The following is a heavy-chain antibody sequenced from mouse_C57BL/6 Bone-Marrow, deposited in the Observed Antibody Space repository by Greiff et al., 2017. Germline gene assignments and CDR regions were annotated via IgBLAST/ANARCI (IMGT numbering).Heavy chain of an antibody. Sequence: EVKVVESGGGLVQSGRSLRLSCATSGFTFSDFYMEWVRQAPGKGLEWIAASRNKANDYTTEYSASVKGRFIVSRDTSQSILYLQMNALRAEDTASYYCARARYYVSLFDYWGQGTTLTVSS. CDR1: GFTFSDFY. J-gene: IGHJ2*01. CDR2: SRNKANDYTT. D-gene: IGHD1-1*01. V-gene: IGHV7-1*01. CDR3: ARARYYVSLFDY.